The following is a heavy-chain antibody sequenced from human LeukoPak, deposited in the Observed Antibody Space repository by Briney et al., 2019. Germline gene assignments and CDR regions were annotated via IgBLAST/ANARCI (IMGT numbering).Heavy chain of an antibody. Sequence: GASVKVSCKASGGTFSSYAINWVRQAPGQGLEWMGRIIPILGIANYAQKFQGRVTITADKSTSTAYMELSSLRSEDTAVYYCARGWFGELSFDYWGQGTLVTVSS. V-gene: IGHV1-69*04. J-gene: IGHJ4*02. D-gene: IGHD3-10*01. CDR2: IIPILGIA. CDR1: GGTFSSYA. CDR3: ARGWFGELSFDY.